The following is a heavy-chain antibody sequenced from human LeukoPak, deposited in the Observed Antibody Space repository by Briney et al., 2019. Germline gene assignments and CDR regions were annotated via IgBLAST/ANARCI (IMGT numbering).Heavy chain of an antibody. V-gene: IGHV1-18*01. J-gene: IGHJ5*02. D-gene: IGHD6-13*01. CDR2: ISAYDGNT. CDR3: ARDKVIASAGTPNWFDP. CDR1: GYTFTKFG. Sequence: ASVKVSCEASGYTFTKFGISWVRQAPGQGLEWVGWISAYDGNTEYAQNFQGRVTMTTDTSTSTAYMDLRSLRSDDTAVYYCARDKVIASAGTPNWFDPWGQGTLVTVSS.